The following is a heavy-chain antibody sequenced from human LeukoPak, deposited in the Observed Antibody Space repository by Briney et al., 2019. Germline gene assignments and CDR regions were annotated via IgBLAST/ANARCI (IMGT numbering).Heavy chain of an antibody. CDR2: INPSGGTT. D-gene: IGHD6-19*01. CDR3: AIDLDISGLFV. CDR1: GYTFTSYY. J-gene: IGHJ4*02. Sequence: ASVKVSCKASGYTFTSYYMHWVRRAPGQGLEWMGIINPSGGTTSYAQKFQGRVTMTRGTSTSTVYMELSSLRSEDTAVYYCAIDLDISGLFVWGQGTLVTVSS. V-gene: IGHV1-46*01.